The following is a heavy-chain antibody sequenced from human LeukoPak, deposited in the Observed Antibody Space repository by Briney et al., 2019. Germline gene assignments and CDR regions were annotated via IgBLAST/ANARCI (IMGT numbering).Heavy chain of an antibody. Sequence: ASVKVSCKVSGYTLTELSMHWVRQAPGKGLEWMGGFDPEDGETIYAQKFQGRVTMTEDTSTDTAYMELSSLRSEDTAVYYCATAPIIAAAPFGGAFDIWGQGTMVTVSS. CDR2: FDPEDGET. CDR3: ATAPIIAAAPFGGAFDI. J-gene: IGHJ3*02. CDR1: GYTLTELS. D-gene: IGHD6-13*01. V-gene: IGHV1-24*01.